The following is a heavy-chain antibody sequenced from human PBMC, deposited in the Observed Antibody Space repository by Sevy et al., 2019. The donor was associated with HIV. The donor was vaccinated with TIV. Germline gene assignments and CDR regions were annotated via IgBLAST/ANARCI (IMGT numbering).Heavy chain of an antibody. Sequence: ASVKVSCKASGYTITSYDINWVRQATGQGLEWMGWTNPNSGNTGYAQKFQGRVTMTRNTSISTAYMELSSLRSEDTAVYYSARGIYSSSALFSYWGQGTLVTVSS. J-gene: IGHJ4*02. CDR2: TNPNSGNT. CDR3: ARGIYSSSALFSY. D-gene: IGHD6-6*01. CDR1: GYTITSYD. V-gene: IGHV1-8*01.